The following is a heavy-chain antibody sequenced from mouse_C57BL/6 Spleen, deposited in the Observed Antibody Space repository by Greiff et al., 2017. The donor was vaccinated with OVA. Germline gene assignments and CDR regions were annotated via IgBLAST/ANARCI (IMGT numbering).Heavy chain of an antibody. D-gene: IGHD1-1*01. CDR2: IYPGDGDT. CDR1: GYAFSSSW. CDR3: ARCDNPVLFDY. Sequence: VQLQQSGPELVKPGASVKISCKASGYAFSSSWMNWVKQRPGKGLEWIGRIYPGDGDTNYNGKFKGKATLTADKSSSTAYMQLSSLTSEDSAVYFCARCDNPVLFDYWGQGTTLTVSS. V-gene: IGHV1-82*01. J-gene: IGHJ2*01.